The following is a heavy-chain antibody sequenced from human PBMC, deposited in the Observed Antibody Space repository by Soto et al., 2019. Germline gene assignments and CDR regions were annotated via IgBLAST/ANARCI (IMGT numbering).Heavy chain of an antibody. CDR1: EFSFTTYW. CDR2: IYPGDSDT. V-gene: IGHV5-51*01. D-gene: IGHD6-13*01. CDR3: ARTAAAGKYYYGTDV. J-gene: IGHJ6*02. Sequence: PGESLKISCKGSEFSFTTYWIAWVRQMPGEGLKWMGIIYPGDSDTRYSPSFQGQVTISADKSISTAYLQWSSLKASDTAMYYCARTAAAGKYYYGTDVWGQGTTVTVSS.